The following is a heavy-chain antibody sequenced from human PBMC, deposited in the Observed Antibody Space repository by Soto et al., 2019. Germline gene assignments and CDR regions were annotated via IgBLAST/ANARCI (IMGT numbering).Heavy chain of an antibody. CDR2: IYYSGST. CDR3: ARAFSKYNWNDVPGYYYYYMDV. J-gene: IGHJ6*03. D-gene: IGHD1-1*01. V-gene: IGHV4-59*01. Sequence: SETLSLTCTVSGGSISSYYWSWIRQPPGKGLEWIGYIYYSGSTNYNPSLKSRVTISVDTSKNQFSLKLSSVTAADTAVYYCARAFSKYNWNDVPGYYYYYMDVWGKGTTVTVS. CDR1: GGSISSYY.